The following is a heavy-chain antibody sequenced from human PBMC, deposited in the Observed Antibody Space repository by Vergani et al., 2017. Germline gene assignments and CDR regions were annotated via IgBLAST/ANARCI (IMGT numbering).Heavy chain of an antibody. D-gene: IGHD6-19*01. J-gene: IGHJ4*02. Sequence: QVQLVQSGAEVKKPGSSVKVSCKASGGTFSSYTISWVRQAPGQGLEWMGRIIPILGIANYAQKFQGRVTITADKSTSTAYMELSSLRSEDTAVYYCAREAHLSSGWYSDYWGQGTLVTVSS. CDR1: GGTFSSYT. CDR2: IIPILGIA. CDR3: AREAHLSSGWYSDY. V-gene: IGHV1-69*08.